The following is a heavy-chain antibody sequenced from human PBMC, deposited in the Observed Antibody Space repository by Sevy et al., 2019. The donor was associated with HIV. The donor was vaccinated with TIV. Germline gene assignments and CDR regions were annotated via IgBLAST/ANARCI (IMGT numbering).Heavy chain of an antibody. CDR1: GGSINSDY. V-gene: IGHV4-59*08. Sequence: SETLSLTCTVSGGSINSDYWNWIRQPPGKGLEWVGYVSYTGGTNYNPSRKNRVTISVDRTKNQFSLKLTSETAADTAGNCCARRNDFDIWGQGTMVTVSS. J-gene: IGHJ3*02. CDR3: ARRNDFDI. CDR2: VSYTGGT.